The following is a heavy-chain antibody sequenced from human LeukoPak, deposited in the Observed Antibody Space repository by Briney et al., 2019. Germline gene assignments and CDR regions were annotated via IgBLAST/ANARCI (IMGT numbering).Heavy chain of an antibody. D-gene: IGHD5-12*01. Sequence: GGSLRLSCAASGFTFSNSAMNWVRQAPGKGPEWASVISGGGGSTFYADSVKGRFTISRDNSKNTLYLQMNSLRAEDTAVYYCAKARYSGYAFDAFDMWGQGTMVSVSS. V-gene: IGHV3-23*01. CDR3: AKARYSGYAFDAFDM. CDR1: GFTFSNSA. J-gene: IGHJ3*02. CDR2: ISGGGGST.